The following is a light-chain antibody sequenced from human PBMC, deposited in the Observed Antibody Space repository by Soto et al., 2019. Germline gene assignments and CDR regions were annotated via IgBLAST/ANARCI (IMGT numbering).Light chain of an antibody. CDR1: SSDVGGYNY. J-gene: IGLJ1*01. CDR3: SSYTIISSYV. CDR2: EVS. Sequence: QAVVTQPASVSGSPGQSITISCTGTSSDVGGYNYVSWYQQHPGKAPKLMIYEVSNRPSGVSNRFSGSKSGNTASLTISGLQAEDEADYYCSSYTIISSYVFGTGTKLTVL. V-gene: IGLV2-14*01.